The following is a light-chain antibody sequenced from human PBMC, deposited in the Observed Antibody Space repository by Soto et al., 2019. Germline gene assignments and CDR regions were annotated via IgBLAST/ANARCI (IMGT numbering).Light chain of an antibody. CDR3: SSYTSSSTPYV. Sequence: HSVLTQPASESGSPGQSITISCTGTSSDVGGYNYVSWYQQHPGKAPKLMIYDVSNRPSGVSNRFSGSKSGNTASLTISGLQAEEEADYYCSSYTSSSTPYVFGTGTKVTVL. V-gene: IGLV2-14*01. CDR2: DVS. CDR1: SSDVGGYNY. J-gene: IGLJ1*01.